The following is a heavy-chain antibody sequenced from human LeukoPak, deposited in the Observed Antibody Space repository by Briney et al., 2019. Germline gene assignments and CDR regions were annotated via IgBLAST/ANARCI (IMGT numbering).Heavy chain of an antibody. J-gene: IGHJ4*02. CDR3: AKEYSSGWYDFQDFDY. V-gene: IGHV3-23*01. Sequence: PGGSLRLSCAASGFTFSSYAISWVRQAPGKGLEWVSAISGSGSSTYYADSVKGRFTISRDNPKNTLYLQMNSLRAEDTAVYYCAKEYSSGWYDFQDFDYWGQGTLVTVSS. D-gene: IGHD6-19*01. CDR1: GFTFSSYA. CDR2: ISGSGSST.